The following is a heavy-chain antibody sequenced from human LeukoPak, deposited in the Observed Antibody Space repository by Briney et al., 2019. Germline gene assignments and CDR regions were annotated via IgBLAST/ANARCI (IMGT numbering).Heavy chain of an antibody. CDR3: AKASYGTSWNFDL. J-gene: IGHJ2*01. CDR1: GFTFSNYA. Sequence: GGSLRLSCAASGFTFSNYAMSWVRQPPGKGLEWVSAISGSGDSTYYADSVKGRFTISRDNSKNTLYLQMNSLIAEDTAVYYCAKASYGTSWNFDLWGRGTLVTVSS. D-gene: IGHD4-17*01. CDR2: ISGSGDST. V-gene: IGHV3-23*01.